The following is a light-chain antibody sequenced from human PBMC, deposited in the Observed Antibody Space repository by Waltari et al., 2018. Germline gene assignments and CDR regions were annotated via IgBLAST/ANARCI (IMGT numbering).Light chain of an antibody. J-gene: IGLJ2*01. CDR2: TV. CDR1: SSDLGASPY. CDR3: SSFTTSHTLV. V-gene: IGLV2-14*03. Sequence: QSALTQPASVSGSPGQSITISCAGSSSDLGASPYVSWYQQHPDKSPTLILPTVDRPSGVSTRFSGSKSGNTASLTISGLQAEDEGDYYCSSFTTSHTLVFGGGTKLTVL.